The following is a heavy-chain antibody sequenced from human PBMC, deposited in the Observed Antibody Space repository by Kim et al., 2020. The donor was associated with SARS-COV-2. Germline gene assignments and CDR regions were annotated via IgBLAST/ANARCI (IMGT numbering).Heavy chain of an antibody. V-gene: IGHV3-23*01. J-gene: IGHJ4*02. Sequence: GGSLRLSCAASGFTFSSSAMTWVRQAPGKGLEWVSSIGSSGDSTYYADSVKGRFIISRDNSKNTLFLKMNGLRAEDTAVYHCAKDVRNPGYWGQGTLVTV. CDR1: GFTFSSSA. CDR2: IGSSGDST. CDR3: AKDVRNPGY.